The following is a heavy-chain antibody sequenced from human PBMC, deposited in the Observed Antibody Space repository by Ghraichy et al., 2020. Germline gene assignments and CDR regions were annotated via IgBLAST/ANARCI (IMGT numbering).Heavy chain of an antibody. CDR1: GGSFSGYY. CDR3: ASRSGDIVATIYYFDY. CDR2: INHSGST. J-gene: IGHJ4*02. D-gene: IGHD5-12*01. V-gene: IGHV4-34*01. Sequence: SETLSLTCAVYGGSFSGYYWSWIRQPPGKGLEWIGEINHSGSTNYNPSLKSRVTISVDTSKNQFSLKLSSVTAADTAVYYCASRSGDIVATIYYFDYWGQGTLVTVSS.